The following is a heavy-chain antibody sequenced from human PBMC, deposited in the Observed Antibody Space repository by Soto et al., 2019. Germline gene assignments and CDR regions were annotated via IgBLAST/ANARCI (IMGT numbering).Heavy chain of an antibody. CDR1: EFTFSSYA. CDR3: AKEGRFLEWLLPRDHYYYGMDV. V-gene: IGHV3-23*01. D-gene: IGHD3-3*01. Sequence: PGGSLRLSCAASEFTFSSYAMSWVRQAPGKGLEWVSGISGSGGRTYYADSVKGRFTISRDNSKNTLYLQMNSLRAEDTAVYYCAKEGRFLEWLLPRDHYYYGMDVWGQGTTVTVSS. CDR2: ISGSGGRT. J-gene: IGHJ6*02.